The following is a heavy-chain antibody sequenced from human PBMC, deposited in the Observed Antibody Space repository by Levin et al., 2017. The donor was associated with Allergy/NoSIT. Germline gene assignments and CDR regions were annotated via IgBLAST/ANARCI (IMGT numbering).Heavy chain of an antibody. CDR3: ARTFLTLGSRRWLHLNWFDP. Sequence: KLGESLKISCKGSGYSFTSYWIGWVRQMPGKGLEWMGIIYPGDSDTRYSPSFQGQVTISADKSISTAYLQWSSLKASDTAMYYCARTFLTLGSRRWLHLNWFDPWGQGTLVTVSS. D-gene: IGHD5-24*01. V-gene: IGHV5-51*01. J-gene: IGHJ5*02. CDR1: GYSFTSYW. CDR2: IYPGDSDT.